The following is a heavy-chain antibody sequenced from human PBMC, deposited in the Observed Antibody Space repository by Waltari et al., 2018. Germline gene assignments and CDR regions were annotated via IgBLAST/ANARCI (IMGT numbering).Heavy chain of an antibody. Sequence: EVQLVESGGGLVQPGGSLRLSCAASGFTLGRYWMSWVRKAPGKGPEWVANIMTDGSEEYYVDSGRGRFTIARDNAKNSLYLQMNSLRPEDTAVYYCARDQWFAFDIWGHGTMVTVSS. V-gene: IGHV3-7*01. CDR1: GFTLGRYW. CDR3: ARDQWFAFDI. J-gene: IGHJ3*02. D-gene: IGHD3-22*01. CDR2: IMTDGSEE.